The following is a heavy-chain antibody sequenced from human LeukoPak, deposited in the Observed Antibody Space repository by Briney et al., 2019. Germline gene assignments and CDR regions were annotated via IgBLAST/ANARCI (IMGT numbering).Heavy chain of an antibody. D-gene: IGHD7-27*01. CDR3: ARESTRTGYDFDY. CDR2: ISSSSSYI. V-gene: IGHV3-21*01. CDR1: GFTFSSYS. J-gene: IGHJ4*02. Sequence: GGSLRLSCAASGFTFSSYSMNWVRQAPGKGLEWVSSISSSSSYIYYADSVKGRFTISRDNAKNSLYLQMNSLRAEDMAVYYCARESTRTGYDFDYWGQGTLVTVSS.